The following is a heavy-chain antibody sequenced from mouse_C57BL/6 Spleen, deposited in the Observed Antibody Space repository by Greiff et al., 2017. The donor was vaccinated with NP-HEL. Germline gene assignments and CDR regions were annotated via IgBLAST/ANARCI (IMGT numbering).Heavy chain of an antibody. CDR3: VRQRIYYDYDAWFAY. CDR2: IRSKSNNYAT. CDR1: GFSFNTYA. D-gene: IGHD2-4*01. J-gene: IGHJ3*01. Sequence: DVKLVESGGGLVQPKGSLKLSCAASGFSFNTYAMNWVRQAPGKGLEWVARIRSKSNNYATYYADSVKDRFTISRDDSESMLYLQMNNLKTEDTAMYYCVRQRIYYDYDAWFAYWGQGTLVTVSA. V-gene: IGHV10-1*01.